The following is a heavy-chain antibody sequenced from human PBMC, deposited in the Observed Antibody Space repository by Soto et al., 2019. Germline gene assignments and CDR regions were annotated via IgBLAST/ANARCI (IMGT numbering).Heavy chain of an antibody. V-gene: IGHV3-23*01. CDR2: ISGSGGST. CDR1: GFTFSSYA. CDR3: AKGGDGYNYFDY. D-gene: IGHD5-12*01. J-gene: IGHJ4*02. Sequence: GGSLRLSCAASGFTFSSYAMSWVRQAPGKGLEWVSAISGSGGSTYYADSVKGRFTVSRDNSKNTLYLQMNSLRAEDTAVYYCAKGGDGYNYFDYWGQGTLVTSPQ.